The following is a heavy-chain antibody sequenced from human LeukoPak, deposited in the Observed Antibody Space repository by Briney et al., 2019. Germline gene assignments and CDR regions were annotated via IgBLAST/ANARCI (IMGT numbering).Heavy chain of an antibody. J-gene: IGHJ4*02. CDR3: ARERIGLGGHFDY. D-gene: IGHD3-16*01. V-gene: IGHV4-61*02. CDR1: GGSISSGSYY. CDR2: IYTSGST. Sequence: PSETLSLTCTVSGGSISSGSYYWRWLRQPAGKGLEWIGRIYTSGSTNYNPSLKSRVTISVDTSKNQFSLKLSSVTAADTAVYYCARERIGLGGHFDYWGQGTLVTVSS.